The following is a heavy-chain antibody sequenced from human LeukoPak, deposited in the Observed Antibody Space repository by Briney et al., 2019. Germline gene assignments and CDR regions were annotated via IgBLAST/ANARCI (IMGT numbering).Heavy chain of an antibody. V-gene: IGHV3-23*01. D-gene: IGHD4-17*01. Sequence: GGSLGFSAAAPGFTFGTIGGYGVGRAPGKGLEGASSNSGGSSYYADSVKGRFTISRDNSKNTLYLQMNSLRAEDTAVYYCAKSGYGDSVTAIDYWGQGTLVTVSS. J-gene: IGHJ4*02. CDR1: GFTFGTIG. CDR3: AKSGYGDSVTAIDY. CDR2: NSGGSS.